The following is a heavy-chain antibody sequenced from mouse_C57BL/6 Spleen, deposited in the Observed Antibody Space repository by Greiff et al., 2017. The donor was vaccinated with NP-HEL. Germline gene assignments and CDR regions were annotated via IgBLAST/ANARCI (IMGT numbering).Heavy chain of an antibody. CDR3: ARPGQLIGAMDY. J-gene: IGHJ4*01. CDR1: GFTFSDYG. V-gene: IGHV5-17*01. CDR2: ISSVSSTI. D-gene: IGHD3-2*02. Sequence: EVKVVESGGGLVKPGGSLKLSCAASGFTFSDYGMHWVRQAPEKGLEWVAYISSVSSTIYYADTVQGRFTISRDNAKNTLFLQMTSLRSEDTAMYYCARPGQLIGAMDYWGQGTSVTVSS.